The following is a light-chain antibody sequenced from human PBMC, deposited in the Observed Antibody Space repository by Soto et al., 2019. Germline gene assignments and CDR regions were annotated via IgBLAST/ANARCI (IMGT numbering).Light chain of an antibody. CDR2: AAS. CDR1: QSISTY. V-gene: IGKV1-39*01. J-gene: IGKJ1*01. CDR3: QQYYSYRPWT. Sequence: DIQMTQSPSSLSASVGDRVTITCRASQSISTYLNWYQHKPGKAPKLLIYAASTLQSGVPSRFSGSGSGTDFTLTISCLQSEDFATYYCQQYYSYRPWTFGQGTKVEIK.